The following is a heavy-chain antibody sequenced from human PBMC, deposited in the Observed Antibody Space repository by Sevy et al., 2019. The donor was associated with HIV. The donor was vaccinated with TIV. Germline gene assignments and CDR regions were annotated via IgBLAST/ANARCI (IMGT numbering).Heavy chain of an antibody. Sequence: ASVKVSCKASGYIFTDYYIHWVRQAPGQGLEWMAWINSDSGVTNYTQRFQGEVTVTRDTSLNTAYLDLSRLKSNDTAIYFCATLTTKPTSDLYGMDVWGQGTTVTVSS. D-gene: IGHD4-17*01. CDR2: INSDSGVT. V-gene: IGHV1-2*02. CDR3: ATLTTKPTSDLYGMDV. J-gene: IGHJ6*02. CDR1: GYIFTDYY.